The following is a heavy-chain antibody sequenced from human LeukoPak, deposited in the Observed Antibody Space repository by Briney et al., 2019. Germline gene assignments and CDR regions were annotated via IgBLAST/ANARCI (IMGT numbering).Heavy chain of an antibody. CDR3: AKVACSSTSCYRLGDAFDI. Sequence: GGSLRLSCAASGFTFDDYAMHWVRQAPGKGLEWVSGISWNSGSIGYADSVKGRFTISRDNAKNSLYLQMNSLRAEETALYYCAKVACSSTSCYRLGDAFDIWGQGTMVTVSS. CDR1: GFTFDDYA. V-gene: IGHV3-9*01. J-gene: IGHJ3*02. CDR2: ISWNSGSI. D-gene: IGHD2-2*02.